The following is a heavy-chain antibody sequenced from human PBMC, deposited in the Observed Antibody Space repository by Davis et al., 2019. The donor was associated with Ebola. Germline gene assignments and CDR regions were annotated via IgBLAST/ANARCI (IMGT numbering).Heavy chain of an antibody. CDR1: GYTFTSYY. Sequence: ASVKVSCKASGYTFTSYYMHCVRQPPGQGLEWMGIINPSGGSTSYAQKFQGRVTMTRDTSTSTVYMELSSLRSEGTAVYYCATYSGYDWGDWFDPWGQGTLVTVSS. D-gene: IGHD5-12*01. CDR3: ATYSGYDWGDWFDP. V-gene: IGHV1-46*01. CDR2: INPSGGST. J-gene: IGHJ5*02.